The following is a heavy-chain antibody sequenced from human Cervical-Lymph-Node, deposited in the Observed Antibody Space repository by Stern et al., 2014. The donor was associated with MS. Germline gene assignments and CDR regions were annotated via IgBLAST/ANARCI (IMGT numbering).Heavy chain of an antibody. Sequence: QVTLRESGPTLMKPTQTLTLTCTFSGFSLNTTGVGVGWIRQPPGKALEWLAVIYWDDDNRYSPSLKSRLTVAKDTSKNQVVLTMTNMDPEDTATYFCAHSKHTYGYGFDFWGQGTPVTVSS. V-gene: IGHV2-5*02. J-gene: IGHJ4*02. D-gene: IGHD5-18*01. CDR3: AHSKHTYGYGFDF. CDR1: GFSLNTTGVG. CDR2: IYWDDDN.